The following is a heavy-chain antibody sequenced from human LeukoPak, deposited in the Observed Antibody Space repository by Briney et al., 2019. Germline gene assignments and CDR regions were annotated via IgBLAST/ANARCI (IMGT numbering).Heavy chain of an antibody. CDR3: AREIASFLNGGYDP. J-gene: IGHJ5*02. CDR2: FFYRGGT. D-gene: IGHD2/OR15-2a*01. V-gene: IGHV4-59*01. CDR1: GAFISSGY. Sequence: SETLSLTCSVSGAFISSGYGSWIRQTPGKGLEWIGYFFYRGGTGYNPSLKSRVTISVDTSKNQISLKVKSVTAADTGVYYCAREIASFLNGGYDPWGQGTLVTVSS.